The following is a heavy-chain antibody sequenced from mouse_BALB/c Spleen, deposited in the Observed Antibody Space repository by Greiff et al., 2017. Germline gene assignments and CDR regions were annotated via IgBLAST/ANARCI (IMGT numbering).Heavy chain of an antibody. CDR1: GFTFTSYW. Sequence: QVQLQQPGAELVKPGASVTLSCTASGFTFTSYWMHWVKQRPGQGLEWIGEIDPADSYTNYNQKFTGKATLTVDKSSSTAYMQLSSLTSEDSAVYYCARFYYGAMDYWGQGTSVTVSS. CDR2: IDPADSYT. J-gene: IGHJ4*01. CDR3: ARFYYGAMDY. D-gene: IGHD2-1*01. V-gene: IGHV1-69*02.